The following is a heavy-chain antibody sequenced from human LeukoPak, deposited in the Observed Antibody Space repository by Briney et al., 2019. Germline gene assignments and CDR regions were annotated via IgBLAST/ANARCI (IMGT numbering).Heavy chain of an antibody. D-gene: IGHD3-22*01. CDR1: GGSISSYY. CDR2: IYYSGST. Sequence: PSETLSLTCTVSGGSISSYYWSWIRQPPGKGLEWIGYIYYSGSTNYNPSLKSRVTISVDTSKNQFSLRLSSVTAADTAVYYCAREALGYYDSSGYPPDWFDPWGQGTLVTVSS. V-gene: IGHV4-59*01. J-gene: IGHJ5*02. CDR3: AREALGYYDSSGYPPDWFDP.